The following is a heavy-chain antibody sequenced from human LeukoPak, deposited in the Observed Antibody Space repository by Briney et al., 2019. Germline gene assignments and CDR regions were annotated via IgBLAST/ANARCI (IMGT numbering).Heavy chain of an antibody. Sequence: GKSLRLSCAASGFIFSSHSMNWVRQAPGKGLEWLSYISGSSTSGSSSFIYYADSVKGRFTISRDNAKNSLYLQMKGLRVEDTAVYYCARDWAMIDWGQGTPVTVSS. CDR3: ARDWAMID. V-gene: IGHV3-48*01. J-gene: IGHJ4*02. CDR1: GFIFSSHS. CDR2: ISGSSTSGSSSFI. D-gene: IGHD5-12*01.